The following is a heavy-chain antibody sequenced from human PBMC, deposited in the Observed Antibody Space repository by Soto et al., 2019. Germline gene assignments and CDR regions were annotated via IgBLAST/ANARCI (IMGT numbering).Heavy chain of an antibody. D-gene: IGHD6-13*01. J-gene: IGHJ4*02. V-gene: IGHV3-23*01. Sequence: EVQLLESGGGLVQPGGSLRLSCAASGFTFSSYAISWVRQAPGKGLEWVSAISGSGGSTYYADSVKGRFTISRDNSKNTLYLQMNSLRAEDTAVYYCAKDSDSSSWSSDYWGQGTLVTVSS. CDR3: AKDSDSSSWSSDY. CDR2: ISGSGGST. CDR1: GFTFSSYA.